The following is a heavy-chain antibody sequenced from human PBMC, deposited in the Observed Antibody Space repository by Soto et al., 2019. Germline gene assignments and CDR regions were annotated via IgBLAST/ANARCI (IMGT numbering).Heavy chain of an antibody. D-gene: IGHD7-27*01. CDR2: IYKSATT. CDR3: ARWRYWLTGRCFPNWFDS. CDR1: GDSISTVDYF. Sequence: PSETLSLTCSVSGDSISTVDYFWTWVRQPPGQALEYIGYIYKSATTYYNPSFESRVAISLDTSKNQFSLNVTSLTAADTAVYFCARWRYWLTGRCFPNWFDSWGQGTLVTVS. V-gene: IGHV4-30-4*01. J-gene: IGHJ5*01.